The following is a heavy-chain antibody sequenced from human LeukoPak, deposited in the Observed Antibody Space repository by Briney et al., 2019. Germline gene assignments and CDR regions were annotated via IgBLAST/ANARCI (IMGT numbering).Heavy chain of an antibody. CDR3: AKTSRYCSSTSCRYFDY. Sequence: PGGSLRLSCAASGFTFSSYAMSWVRQAPGKGLEWVSAISGSGGSTYYADSVKGRFTISRDNSKNTLYLQMNSLRAEDTAVYYCAKTSRYCSSTSCRYFDYWGQGTLVTVSS. V-gene: IGHV3-23*01. CDR2: ISGSGGST. J-gene: IGHJ4*02. D-gene: IGHD2-2*01. CDR1: GFTFSSYA.